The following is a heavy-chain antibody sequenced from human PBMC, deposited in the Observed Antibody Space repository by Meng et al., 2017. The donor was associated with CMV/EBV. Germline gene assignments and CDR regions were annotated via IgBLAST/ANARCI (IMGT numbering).Heavy chain of an antibody. J-gene: IGHJ1*01. V-gene: IGHV1-18*01. CDR2: ISAYNGNT. CDR3: ARGVGAELDAEYFQH. CDR1: GYTFTSYG. D-gene: IGHD1-26*01. Sequence: QVQLVQSGAEVKKPGASVRVPCKASGYTFTSYGISWVRQAPGQGLEWMGWISAYNGNTNYARKLQGRVTMTTDTSTSTAYMELRSLRSDDTAVYYCARGVGAELDAEYFQHWGQGTLVTVSS.